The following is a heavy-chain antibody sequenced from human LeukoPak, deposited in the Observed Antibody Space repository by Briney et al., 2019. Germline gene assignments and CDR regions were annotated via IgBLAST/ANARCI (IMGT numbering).Heavy chain of an antibody. CDR1: GGSFSGYY. V-gene: IGHV4-34*01. Sequence: PSETLSLTCAVYGGSFSGYYWSWIRQPPGKGLEWIGEINHSGSTNYNPSLKSRVTISVGTSKNQFSLKLNSVTAADTAVYYCARDLYSSRTNDAFVIWGQGTMVTVSS. CDR2: INHSGST. J-gene: IGHJ3*02. D-gene: IGHD6-13*01. CDR3: ARDLYSSRTNDAFVI.